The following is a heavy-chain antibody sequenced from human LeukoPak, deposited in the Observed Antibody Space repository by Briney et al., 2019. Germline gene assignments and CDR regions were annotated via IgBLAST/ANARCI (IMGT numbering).Heavy chain of an antibody. J-gene: IGHJ4*02. D-gene: IGHD3-10*01. CDR1: GGSISSYY. CDR3: ARVAGYYGSGSYYKISALFDY. CDR2: IYYSGST. V-gene: IGHV4-59*12. Sequence: SETLSLTCTVSGGSISSYYWSWIRQPPGKGLEWIGYIYYSGSTNYNPSLKSRVTISVDTSKNQFSLKLSPVTAADTAVYYCARVAGYYGSGSYYKISALFDYWGQGTLVTVSS.